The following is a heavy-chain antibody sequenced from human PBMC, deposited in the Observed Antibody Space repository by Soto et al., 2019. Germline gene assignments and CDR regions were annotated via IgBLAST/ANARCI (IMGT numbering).Heavy chain of an antibody. CDR1: GYSFTNYW. J-gene: IGHJ6*02. Sequence: GESLKSSGKGSGYSFTNYWINWVRQMPGKGLEWMGRIDPGDSNTNYSPSFQGHVTISADKSISTAYLQWSSLRASDTAIYYCAKRKDASGSAYFFNGMDVWGQGTTVTVSS. D-gene: IGHD3-10*01. CDR2: IDPGDSNT. V-gene: IGHV5-10-1*01. CDR3: AKRKDASGSAYFFNGMDV.